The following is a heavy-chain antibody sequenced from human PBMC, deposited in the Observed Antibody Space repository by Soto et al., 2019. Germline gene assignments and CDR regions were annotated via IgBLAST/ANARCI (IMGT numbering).Heavy chain of an antibody. CDR3: AKDGTTDAFDI. CDR2: ISYDGSNK. Sequence: QPGGSLRLSCAASGFTFSSYGMHWVRQAPGKGLEWVAVISYDGSNKYYADSVKGRFTISRDNSKNTLYLQMNSLRAEDTAVYYCAKDGTTDAFDIWGQGTMVTVSS. V-gene: IGHV3-30*18. CDR1: GFTFSSYG. D-gene: IGHD1-1*01. J-gene: IGHJ3*02.